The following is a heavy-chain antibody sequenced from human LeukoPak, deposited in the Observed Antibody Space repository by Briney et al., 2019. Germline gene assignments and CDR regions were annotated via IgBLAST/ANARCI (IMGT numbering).Heavy chain of an antibody. D-gene: IGHD3-22*01. Sequence: SETLSLTCTVSGGSISSYYWSWIRHPPRKGLEWVGYIYYRGSTNYNPSLKSRVTISVDTSKNQFSLKLSSVTAADTAVYYCARPSYYYDSSGYPVDAFDIWGQGTMVTVSS. CDR1: GGSISSYY. CDR2: IYYRGST. V-gene: IGHV4-59*01. CDR3: ARPSYYYDSSGYPVDAFDI. J-gene: IGHJ3*02.